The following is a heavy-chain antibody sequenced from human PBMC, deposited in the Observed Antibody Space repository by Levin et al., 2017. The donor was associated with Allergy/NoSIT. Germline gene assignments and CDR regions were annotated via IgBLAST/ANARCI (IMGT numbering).Heavy chain of an antibody. J-gene: IGHJ3*02. V-gene: IGHV4-34*01. D-gene: IGHD3-16*02. CDR2: INNSGST. Sequence: GSLRLSCAVYGGSFSDHYWSWIRQVPGRGLEWIGEINNSGSTDYNPSFKSRLTISVDTSKNQYSLKLSTVTAADTDVYYCARRDYIWGGYRHRAFDIWGQGTMVTVSS. CDR1: GGSFSDHY. CDR3: ARRDYIWGGYRHRAFDI.